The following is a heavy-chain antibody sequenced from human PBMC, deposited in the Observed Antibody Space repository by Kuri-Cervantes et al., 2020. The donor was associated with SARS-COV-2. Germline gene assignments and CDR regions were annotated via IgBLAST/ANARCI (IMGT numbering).Heavy chain of an antibody. CDR3: AKDANSSSWYYPYYYYYGMDV. Sequence: GESLKISCAASGFTFSSYGMHWVRQAPGKGLEWVAVIWYDGSNKYYADSVKGRFTISRDNSKNTLYLQMNSLRAEDTAVYYCAKDANSSSWYYPYYYYYGMDVWGQGTTVTVSS. J-gene: IGHJ6*02. D-gene: IGHD6-13*01. V-gene: IGHV3-30*02. CDR1: GFTFSSYG. CDR2: IWYDGSNK.